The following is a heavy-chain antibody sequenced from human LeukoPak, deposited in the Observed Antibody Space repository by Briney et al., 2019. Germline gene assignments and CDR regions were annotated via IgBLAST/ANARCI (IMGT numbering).Heavy chain of an antibody. J-gene: IGHJ3*02. CDR2: INHSGST. V-gene: IGHV4-34*01. D-gene: IGHD6-13*01. CDR1: GGSFSGYY. CDR3: ARRSGYIDAFDI. Sequence: SETLSLTCAVYGGSFSGYYWGWIRQPPGKGLEWIGEINHSGSTNYNPSLKSRVTISVDTSKNQFSLKLSSVTAADTAVYYCARRSGYIDAFDIWGQGTMVTVSS.